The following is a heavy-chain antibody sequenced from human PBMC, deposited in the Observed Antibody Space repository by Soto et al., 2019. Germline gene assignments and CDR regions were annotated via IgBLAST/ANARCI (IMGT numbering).Heavy chain of an antibody. D-gene: IGHD4-17*01. CDR1: GFIFSSYA. CDR3: ARGFYGDYDY. Sequence: VGSLRLSCAASGFIFSSYAMSWVRQAPGKGLEWVSAISVSGSSTYYADSVKGRFTISRDNSKNTVSLQMDSLRADDTAVFYCARGFYGDYDYWGQGTLVTVSS. J-gene: IGHJ4*02. V-gene: IGHV3-23*01. CDR2: ISVSGSST.